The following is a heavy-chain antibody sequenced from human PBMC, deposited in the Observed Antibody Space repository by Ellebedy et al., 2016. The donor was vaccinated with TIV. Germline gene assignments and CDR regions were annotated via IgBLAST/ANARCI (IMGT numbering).Heavy chain of an antibody. CDR3: ARADWNNWFDP. Sequence: MPSETLSLTCTVSGGSISSGSYYRGWIRQPPGKGLEWIGTIYYTGSTYYNPSLKSRVTISVDTSKNQFSLKLSSVTAADTAVYYCARADWNNWFDPWGQGTLVTVSS. CDR2: IYYTGST. CDR1: GGSISSGSYY. D-gene: IGHD1-1*01. V-gene: IGHV4-39*07. J-gene: IGHJ5*02.